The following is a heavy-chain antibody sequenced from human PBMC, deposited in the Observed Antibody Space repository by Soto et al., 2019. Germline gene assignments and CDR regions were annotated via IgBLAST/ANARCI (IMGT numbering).Heavy chain of an antibody. CDR1: GFTFDDYA. V-gene: IGHV3-9*01. CDR3: AKDDGSGSYTLIDAFDI. J-gene: IGHJ3*02. Sequence: EVQLVESGGGLVQPGRSLRLSCAASGFTFDDYAMHWVRQAPGKGLEWVSGISWNSGSIGYADSVKGRFTISRDNAKNSLYLQMNSLRAEDKDLYYCAKDDGSGSYTLIDAFDIWGQGTMVTVSS. CDR2: ISWNSGSI. D-gene: IGHD3-10*01.